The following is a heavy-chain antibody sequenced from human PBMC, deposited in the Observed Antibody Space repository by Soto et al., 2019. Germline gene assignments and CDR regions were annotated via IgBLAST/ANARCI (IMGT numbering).Heavy chain of an antibody. CDR1: GFTFSGYA. V-gene: IGHV3-23*01. CDR2: ISGSGGST. J-gene: IGHJ3*02. D-gene: IGHD3-22*01. Sequence: PGGSLRLSFAASGFTFSGYAMSWLRQAPGKGLEWVSAISGSGGSTYYADSVKGRFTISRDNSKNTLYLQMNSLRAEDTAVYYCAKYYDSEPFDIWGQGTMVTVSS. CDR3: AKYYDSEPFDI.